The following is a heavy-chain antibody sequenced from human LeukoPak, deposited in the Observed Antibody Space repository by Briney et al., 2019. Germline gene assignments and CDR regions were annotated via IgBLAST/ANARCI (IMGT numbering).Heavy chain of an antibody. V-gene: IGHV3-23*01. Sequence: GGSLRLSCAASGFTFSIYAMSWVRQAPGKGLEWVSAISGSGGSTYYADSVKGRFTISRDNSKNTLYLQMNSLGAEDTAVYYCAKDGRDLQNYYYYMDVWGNGTTVTVSS. J-gene: IGHJ6*03. CDR1: GFTFSIYA. CDR3: AKDGRDLQNYYYYMDV. CDR2: ISGSGGST. D-gene: IGHD1-26*01.